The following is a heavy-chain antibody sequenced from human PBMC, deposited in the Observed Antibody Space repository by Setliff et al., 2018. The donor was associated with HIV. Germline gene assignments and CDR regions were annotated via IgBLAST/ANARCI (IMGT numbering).Heavy chain of an antibody. CDR2: IYHSGST. D-gene: IGHD5-12*01. V-gene: IGHV4-39*07. J-gene: IGHJ4*02. Sequence: PSETLSLTCTVSGGFLSRSTYYWGWIRQPPGKGLEWIGEIYHSGSTNYNPSLKSRVTISLDRSKTQFSLKLSSVTAADTAVYYCARSPLYSGYERYYFDYWGQGTLVTVSS. CDR3: ARSPLYSGYERYYFDY. CDR1: GGFLSRSTYY.